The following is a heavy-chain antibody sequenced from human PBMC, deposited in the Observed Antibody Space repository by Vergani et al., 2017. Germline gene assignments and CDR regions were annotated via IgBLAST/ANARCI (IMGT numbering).Heavy chain of an antibody. Sequence: QVQLVESGGGLVKPGGSLRLSCAASGFTFSDYYMSWIRQAPGKGLEWVSYISSSSSYTNYADSVKGRFTISRDNAKNSLYLQMSSLSAEDTAVYYCARAAIVGGNIPNPLYYWGQGTLVTVSS. CDR3: ARAAIVGGNIPNPLYY. CDR1: GFTFSDYY. D-gene: IGHD3-10*01. J-gene: IGHJ4*02. V-gene: IGHV3-11*05. CDR2: ISSSSSYT.